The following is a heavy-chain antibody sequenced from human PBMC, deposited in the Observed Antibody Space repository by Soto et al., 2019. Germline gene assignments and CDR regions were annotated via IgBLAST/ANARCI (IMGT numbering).Heavy chain of an antibody. CDR3: AREPWPVTPGVYGMDV. CDR1: GGSISSGGYY. D-gene: IGHD4-4*01. CDR2: IYYSGSS. V-gene: IGHV4-31*03. J-gene: IGHJ6*02. Sequence: SETLSLTCTVSGGSISSGGYYWSWIRQHPGKGLEWIGYIYYSGSSYYNPSLKSRVSISVDTSKSQFSLKLSSVTAADTAVDYCAREPWPVTPGVYGMDVWGQGTTVTVSS.